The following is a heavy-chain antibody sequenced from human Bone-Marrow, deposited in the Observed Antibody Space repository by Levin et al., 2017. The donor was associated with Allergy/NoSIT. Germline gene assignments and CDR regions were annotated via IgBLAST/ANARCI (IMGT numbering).Heavy chain of an antibody. V-gene: IGHV3-53*01. CDR3: ARGDHTYYDFWSGYLENGMDV. CDR1: GFTVSSNY. CDR2: IYSGGST. J-gene: IGHJ6*02. D-gene: IGHD3-3*01. Sequence: GGSLRLSCAASGFTVSSNYMSWVRQAPGKGLEWVSVIYSGGSTYYADSVKGRFTISRDNSKNTLYLQMNSLRAEDTAVYYCARGDHTYYDFWSGYLENGMDVWGQGTTVTVSS.